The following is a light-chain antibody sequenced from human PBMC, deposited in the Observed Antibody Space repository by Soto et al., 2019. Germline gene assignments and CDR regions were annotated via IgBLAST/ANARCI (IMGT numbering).Light chain of an antibody. CDR3: QKYDSAPFA. Sequence: DIQMTQSPSSLSASVGDRVTITCRASQDIGYFLTWYQQRPGKVPKLIIYSASSLFSGVTSLFSGSGSGRDFTLTIFNLQPDDVATDYCQKYDSAPFAFGPATRVEI. CDR1: QDIGYF. CDR2: SAS. V-gene: IGKV1-27*01. J-gene: IGKJ3*01.